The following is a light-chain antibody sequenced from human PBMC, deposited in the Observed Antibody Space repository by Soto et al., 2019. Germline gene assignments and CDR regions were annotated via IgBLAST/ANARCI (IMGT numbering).Light chain of an antibody. CDR3: QVWDSSTYVV. J-gene: IGLJ2*01. Sequence: SSELTQPLSVSVALGQTARITCGGNNIGSKNVHWYQQKPGQAPVLVIYRDSNRPSGIPGRFSGSNSGNTATLTISRAQAGDEADYYCQVWDSSTYVVFGGGTKLTVL. CDR2: RDS. V-gene: IGLV3-9*01. CDR1: NIGSKN.